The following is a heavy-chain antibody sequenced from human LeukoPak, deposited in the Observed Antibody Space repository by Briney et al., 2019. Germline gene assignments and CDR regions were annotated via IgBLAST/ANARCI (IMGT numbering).Heavy chain of an antibody. CDR1: GSTFSSFG. CDR2: IWYDGSNK. Sequence: GRSLRLSCAASGSTFSSFGMHWVRQGPDKGLEWVALIWYDGSNKHYADSVKGRYNVSRDNSRNTLYLHMNSLRVEDTAVYYCARFRDGVFSGGDYYNGMDVWGQGTTVTVSS. D-gene: IGHD3-16*01. CDR3: ARFRDGVFSGGDYYNGMDV. V-gene: IGHV3-33*01. J-gene: IGHJ6*02.